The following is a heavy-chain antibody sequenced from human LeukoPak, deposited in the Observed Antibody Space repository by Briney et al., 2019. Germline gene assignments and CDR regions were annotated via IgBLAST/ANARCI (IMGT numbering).Heavy chain of an antibody. V-gene: IGHV3-30*18. D-gene: IGHD2-2*01. Sequence: GGSLRLSCAASGFSFSSYWMHWVRQAPGKGLEWVAVISYDGRNKHYPDSVKGRFTISRDISTDTLWLQMDSLRTEDTAVYYCAKGPLRGTAAAIDYWGQGTLVTVSS. J-gene: IGHJ4*02. CDR2: ISYDGRNK. CDR3: AKGPLRGTAAAIDY. CDR1: GFSFSSYW.